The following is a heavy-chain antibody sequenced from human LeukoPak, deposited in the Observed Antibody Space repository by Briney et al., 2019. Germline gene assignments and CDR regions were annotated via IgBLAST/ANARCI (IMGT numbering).Heavy chain of an antibody. V-gene: IGHV4-39*01. CDR2: IYYSGST. CDR1: GGSISSSSYY. Sequence: SETLSLTCTVSGGSISSSSYYWGWIRQPPGKGLEWIGSIYYSGSTYYNPSLKSRVTISVDTSKNQFSLKLSSVTAADTAVYYCARITGAYDAFGIWGQGTMVTVSS. J-gene: IGHJ3*02. CDR3: ARITGAYDAFGI. D-gene: IGHD3-16*01.